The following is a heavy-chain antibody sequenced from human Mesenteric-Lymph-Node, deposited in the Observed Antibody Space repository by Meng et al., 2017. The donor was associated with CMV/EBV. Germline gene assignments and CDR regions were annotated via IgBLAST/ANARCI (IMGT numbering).Heavy chain of an antibody. D-gene: IGHD3-10*01. CDR2: ISHDGSKK. CDR1: GFPFSFYS. Sequence: GESLKISCAASGFPFSFYSMHWVRQTPGKGLEWVALISHDGSKKYYADSVEGRFTISRDNSKNTLYLQLNSLRPEDTAVYYCAFYYGSGTYYSPFDSWGQGTLVTVSS. CDR3: AFYYGSGTYYSPFDS. V-gene: IGHV3-30*04. J-gene: IGHJ4*02.